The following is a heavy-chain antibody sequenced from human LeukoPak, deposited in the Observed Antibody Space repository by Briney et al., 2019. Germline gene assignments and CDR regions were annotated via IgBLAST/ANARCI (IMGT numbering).Heavy chain of an antibody. V-gene: IGHV3-48*01. Sequence: GGSLRLSCAASGFTFSSFSMNWVRQAPGKGLKWVSYISSTSSTIYYADSVKGRFTISRDNSKNTLYLQMNSLRAEDTAVYYCAKEWPPTYYYDSSGYYLDYWGQGTLVTVSS. CDR3: AKEWPPTYYYDSSGYYLDY. D-gene: IGHD3-22*01. J-gene: IGHJ4*02. CDR1: GFTFSSFS. CDR2: ISSTSSTI.